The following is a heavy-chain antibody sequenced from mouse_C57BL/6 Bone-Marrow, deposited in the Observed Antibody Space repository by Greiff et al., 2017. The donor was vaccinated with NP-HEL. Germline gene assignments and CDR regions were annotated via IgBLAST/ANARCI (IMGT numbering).Heavy chain of an antibody. CDR3: ARDYDYVDYYAMDY. D-gene: IGHD2-4*01. Sequence: QVQLQQPGAELVKPGASVKMSCKASGYTFTSYWITWVKQRPGQGLEWIGDIYPGSGSNNYNEKFKSKATLTVDTSSSTAYMQLSSLTSEDSAVYYCARDYDYVDYYAMDYWGQGTSVTVSS. CDR1: GYTFTSYW. CDR2: IYPGSGSN. V-gene: IGHV1-55*01. J-gene: IGHJ4*01.